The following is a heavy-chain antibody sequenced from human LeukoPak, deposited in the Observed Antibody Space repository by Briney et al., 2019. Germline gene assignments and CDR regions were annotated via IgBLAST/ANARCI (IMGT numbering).Heavy chain of an antibody. CDR3: ARQLVSSTPISFDY. V-gene: IGHV4-30-2*01. CDR1: GGSISSGGYY. CDR2: IYHSGST. Sequence: SETLSLTCTLSGGSISSGGYYWSWIRQPPGKGLEWIGYIYHSGSTYYNPSLKSRVTISVDRSKNQFSLKLSSVTAADTAVYYCARQLVSSTPISFDYWGQGTLVTVSS. D-gene: IGHD6-13*01. J-gene: IGHJ4*02.